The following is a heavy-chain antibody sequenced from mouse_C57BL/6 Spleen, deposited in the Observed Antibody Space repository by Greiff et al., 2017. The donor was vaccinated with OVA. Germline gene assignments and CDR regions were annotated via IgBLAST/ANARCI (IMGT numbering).Heavy chain of an antibody. J-gene: IGHJ2*01. D-gene: IGHD1-1*01. Sequence: QVQLQQPGAELVMPGASVKLSCKASGYTFTSYWMHWVKQRPGQGLEWIGEIDPSDSYTNYNQKFKGKSTLTVDKSSSTAYMQLSSLTSEDSAVYYCARYYYGSGYFDYWGQGTTLTVSS. V-gene: IGHV1-69*01. CDR3: ARYYYGSGYFDY. CDR1: GYTFTSYW. CDR2: IDPSDSYT.